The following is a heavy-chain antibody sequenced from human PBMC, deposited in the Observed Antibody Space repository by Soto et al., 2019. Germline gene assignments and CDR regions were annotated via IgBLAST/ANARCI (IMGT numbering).Heavy chain of an antibody. J-gene: IGHJ5*02. CDR3: AKGSIEYGAWVDR. CDR2: ISARGGSS. CDR1: GFSLNSYA. D-gene: IGHD2-8*01. Sequence: EVQLLESGGGLVQPGGSLRLAFEAPGFSLNSYAMVWVRPAPGKGLEWVSVISARGGSSYFADSVKGRFTISTDNSKNVLSLEMKTLRAEDTATYFGAKGSIEYGAWVDRWGQGTRV. V-gene: IGHV3-23*01.